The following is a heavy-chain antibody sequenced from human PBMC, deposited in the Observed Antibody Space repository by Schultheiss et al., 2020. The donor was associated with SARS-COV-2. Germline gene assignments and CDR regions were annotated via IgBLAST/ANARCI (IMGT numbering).Heavy chain of an antibody. V-gene: IGHV4-38-2*02. CDR2: IYYTGNT. CDR1: GGSISSGYY. J-gene: IGHJ4*02. D-gene: IGHD3-16*01. CDR3: ARGRIMITFGGVTDY. Sequence: SETLSLTCTVSGGSISSGYYWGWIRQPPGKGLEWIGSIYYTGNTYYNPSLRSRVTISADTSKNQFSLKMTSVTAADSAVYYCARGRIMITFGGVTDYWGQGTLVTVSS.